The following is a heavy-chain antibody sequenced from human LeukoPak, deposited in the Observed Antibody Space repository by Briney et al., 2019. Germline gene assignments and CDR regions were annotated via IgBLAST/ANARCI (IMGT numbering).Heavy chain of an antibody. J-gene: IGHJ3*02. V-gene: IGHV3-30*18. CDR2: ISYDGSNK. Sequence: PGGSLRLSCAASGLTFSSYGMYWVRQAPGKGLEWVAVISYDGSNKYYADSVKGRFTISRDNSKNTLYLQMNSLRAEDTAVYYCAKDLPVPNYYDRSGYSPGAFDIWGQGTMVTVSS. D-gene: IGHD3-22*01. CDR3: AKDLPVPNYYDRSGYSPGAFDI. CDR1: GLTFSSYG.